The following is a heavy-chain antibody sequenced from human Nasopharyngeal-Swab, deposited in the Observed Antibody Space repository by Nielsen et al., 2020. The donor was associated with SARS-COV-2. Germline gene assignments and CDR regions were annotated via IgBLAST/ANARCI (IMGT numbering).Heavy chain of an antibody. J-gene: IGHJ4*02. D-gene: IGHD6-13*01. CDR1: GFTFSSYG. V-gene: IGHV3-30*18. Sequence: GESLKISCAASGFTFSSYGMHWVRQAPGKGLEWVAVISYDGSNKYYADSVKGRFTISRDNSKNTLYLQVNSLRAEDTAVYYCAKDLMGIAAAGPLSDYWGQGTLVTVSS. CDR3: AKDLMGIAAAGPLSDY. CDR2: ISYDGSNK.